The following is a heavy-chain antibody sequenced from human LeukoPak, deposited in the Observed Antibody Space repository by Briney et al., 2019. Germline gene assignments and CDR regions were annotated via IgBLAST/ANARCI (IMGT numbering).Heavy chain of an antibody. CDR2: INHSGST. D-gene: IGHD3-10*01. CDR1: GGSFSGYY. Sequence: PSETLSLTCAVYGGSFSGYYWSWIRQPPGKGLEWIGEINHSGSTNYNPSLKSRLTISVDTSKNQFSLKLSSVTAADTAVYYCAREGSGTAFDPWGQGTLVTVSS. V-gene: IGHV4-34*01. CDR3: AREGSGTAFDP. J-gene: IGHJ5*02.